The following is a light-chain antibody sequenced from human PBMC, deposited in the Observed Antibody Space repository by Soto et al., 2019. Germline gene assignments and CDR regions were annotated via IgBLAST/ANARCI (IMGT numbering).Light chain of an antibody. CDR2: EGS. CDR1: SSDVGNYNL. CDR3: CSYAGSFTFDV. V-gene: IGLV2-23*03. Sequence: QSVLTQPASVSGSPGQSITISCTGTSSDVGNYNLVSWYQQFPGKAPKLIIYEGSRRPSGVSNRFSGSKSGNTASLTISGLQAEDEADYYCCSYAGSFTFDVFGGGNKLTVL. J-gene: IGLJ2*01.